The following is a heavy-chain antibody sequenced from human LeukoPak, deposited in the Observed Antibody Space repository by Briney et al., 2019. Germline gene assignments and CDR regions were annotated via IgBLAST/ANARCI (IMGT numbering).Heavy chain of an antibody. CDR2: ISGSGNYI. CDR1: GFTFNSYT. D-gene: IGHD3-10*01. CDR3: ARSRSSSPYDKNLNY. V-gene: IGHV3-21*01. Sequence: PGGSLRLSCTASGFTFNSYTISWVREAPGKGLEWVSSISGSGNYIYHAASVKGRFTISRDDAQNSVYLQMNSLKDEDTAEYYCARSRSSSPYDKNLNYWGQGTLVVVSS. J-gene: IGHJ4*02.